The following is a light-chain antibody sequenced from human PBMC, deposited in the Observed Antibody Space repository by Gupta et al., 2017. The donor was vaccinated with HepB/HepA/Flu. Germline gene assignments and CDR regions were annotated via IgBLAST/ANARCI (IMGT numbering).Light chain of an antibody. J-gene: IGKJ1*01. CDR1: EGIRND. CDR3: LQEHSSPRT. CDR2: ATS. V-gene: IGKV1-17*01. Sequence: DIQMIQSPSSLSASVADRVTITFRASEGIRNDLGWCQQKPGKAPKRLIYATSSLLSAVPSRFSGSGSGTEFTLTITSLLPEAFATYYCLQEHSSPRTFGQATKMEIK.